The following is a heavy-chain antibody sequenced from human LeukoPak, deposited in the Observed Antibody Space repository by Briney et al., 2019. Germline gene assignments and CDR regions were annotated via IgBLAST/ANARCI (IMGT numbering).Heavy chain of an antibody. Sequence: PSETLSLTCIVSGYSIGSDFYWRWIRQPPGKGLEWIASIYRSGNTYSNSSLKSRVRMSIDTSKNHFSLRLTSVTAAGTAVYYCARHSVASPSDAWGPGTLVTVSS. J-gene: IGHJ5*02. D-gene: IGHD2-21*01. CDR3: ARHSVASPSDA. V-gene: IGHV4-38-2*02. CDR1: GYSIGSDFY. CDR2: IYRSGNT.